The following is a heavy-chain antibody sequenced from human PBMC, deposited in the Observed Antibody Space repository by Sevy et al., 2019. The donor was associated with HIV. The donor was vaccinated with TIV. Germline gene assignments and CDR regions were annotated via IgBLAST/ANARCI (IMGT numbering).Heavy chain of an antibody. CDR1: GFTFGDYA. CDR2: IRSKAYGGTT. V-gene: IGHV3-49*03. CDR3: TRAFYADSSGWYGIDY. D-gene: IGHD6-19*01. J-gene: IGHJ4*02. Sequence: GGSLRLSCTASGFTFGDYAMSWFRQAPGKGLEWVGFIRSKAYGGTTEYAASVKGRFTISRDDSKSIAYLQMNSLKTEDTALYSCTRAFYADSSGWYGIDYWGQGTLVTVSS.